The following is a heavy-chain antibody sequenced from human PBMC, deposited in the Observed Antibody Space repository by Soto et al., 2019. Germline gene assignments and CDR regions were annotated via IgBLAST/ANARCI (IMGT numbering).Heavy chain of an antibody. D-gene: IGHD2-2*01. Sequence: GVLRLSCAASGFTFSSYAMNWVRQAPGKGLEWVSGISGSGGSTYYADSVKGRFTISRDNSKNTLHLQMNSLRTEDTAVYYCAKNQPSWATRAAFDYWGQGTLVTVSS. CDR1: GFTFSSYA. CDR3: AKNQPSWATRAAFDY. V-gene: IGHV3-23*01. CDR2: ISGSGGST. J-gene: IGHJ4*02.